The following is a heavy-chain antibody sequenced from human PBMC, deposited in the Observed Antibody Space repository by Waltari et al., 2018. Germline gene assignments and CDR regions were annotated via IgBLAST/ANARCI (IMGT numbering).Heavy chain of an antibody. Sequence: EVQLVESGGGLVQPGRSLRLYCTASGFTFGDYAMSWVRQAPGKGLEWVGFIRSKAYGGTTEYAASVKGRFTISRDDSKSIAYLQMNSLKTEDTAVYYCLGYYDFWSGVRFDPWGQGTLVTVSS. V-gene: IGHV3-49*04. CDR2: IRSKAYGGTT. J-gene: IGHJ5*02. CDR3: LGYYDFWSGVRFDP. D-gene: IGHD3-3*01. CDR1: GFTFGDYA.